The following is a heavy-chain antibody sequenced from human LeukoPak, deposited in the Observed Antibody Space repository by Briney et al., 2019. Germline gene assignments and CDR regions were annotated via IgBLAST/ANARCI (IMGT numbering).Heavy chain of an antibody. CDR2: ISSSSSYI. V-gene: IGHV3-21*01. D-gene: IGHD6-19*01. J-gene: IGHJ3*02. CDR3: ARVGQWLVQGAFDI. CDR1: GFTFSSYS. Sequence: GGSLRLSCAASGFTFSSYSMNWVRQAPGKGLEWVSSISSSSSYIYYADSVKGRFTISRDNAKNSLYLQMNSLRAEDTAVYYCARVGQWLVQGAFDIWGQGTMVTVSS.